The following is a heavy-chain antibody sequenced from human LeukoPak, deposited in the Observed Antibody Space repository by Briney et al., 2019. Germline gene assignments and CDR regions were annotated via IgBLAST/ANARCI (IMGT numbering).Heavy chain of an antibody. D-gene: IGHD1-20*01. J-gene: IGHJ4*02. CDR3: AKDFVTGTIPFDY. V-gene: IGHV3-23*01. Sequence: GGSLRLSCAASGFTFSSYSMNWVRQAPGEGLEWVSSISGSGGSTYYANSVKGRFTISRDNSKNTLFLQMNSLRAEDTAVYYCAKDFVTGTIPFDYWGQGTLVTVSS. CDR2: ISGSGGST. CDR1: GFTFSSYS.